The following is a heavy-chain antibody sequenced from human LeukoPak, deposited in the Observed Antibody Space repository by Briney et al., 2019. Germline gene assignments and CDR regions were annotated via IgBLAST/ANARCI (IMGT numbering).Heavy chain of an antibody. D-gene: IGHD2-15*01. CDR2: ISGGGGST. Sequence: GGSLRLSCAASGFTFSSYAMSWVRQAPGKGLEWVSGISGGGGSTYYADSVKGRFTISRDNSKNTLYLQMNSLRAEDTAVYYCAKSVVVAAYYYFDYWGQGTLVTVSS. J-gene: IGHJ4*02. V-gene: IGHV3-23*01. CDR1: GFTFSSYA. CDR3: AKSVVVAAYYYFDY.